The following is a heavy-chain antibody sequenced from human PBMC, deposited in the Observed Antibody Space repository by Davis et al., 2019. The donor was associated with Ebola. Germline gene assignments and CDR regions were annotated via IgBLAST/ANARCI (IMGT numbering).Heavy chain of an antibody. CDR3: ARASRGRGHNWFDP. D-gene: IGHD3-10*01. J-gene: IGHJ5*02. CDR2: IYYSGST. CDR1: GGSISSYY. V-gene: IGHV4-59*01. Sequence: PSETLSLTCTVSGGSISSYYWSWIRQPPGKGLEWIGYIYYSGSTNYNPSLKSRVTISVDTSKNQFSLKLSSVTAADTAVYYCARASRGRGHNWFDPWGQGTLVTVSS.